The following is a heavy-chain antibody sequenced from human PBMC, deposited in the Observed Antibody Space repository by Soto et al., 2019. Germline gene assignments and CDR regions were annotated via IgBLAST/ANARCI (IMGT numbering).Heavy chain of an antibody. V-gene: IGHV1-69*01. Sequence: QVKLVQSGTEVKRPGASVKVSCKASGGTFSNYGLSWVRQAPGHGLQWMGGIIPPFGTLHNAREFQDRVTITADQSTGTASMDLRSLTYDYTAVYFCATTPFNMASAGSYYFDSWGQGILVTVSS. J-gene: IGHJ4*02. CDR3: ATTPFNMASAGSYYFDS. D-gene: IGHD1-1*01. CDR1: GGTFSNYG. CDR2: IIPPFGTL.